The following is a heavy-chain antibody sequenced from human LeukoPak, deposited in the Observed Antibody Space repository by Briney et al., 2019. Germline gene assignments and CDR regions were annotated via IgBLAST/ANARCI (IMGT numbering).Heavy chain of an antibody. V-gene: IGHV1-18*01. CDR3: ARDHIKGIAVAGTWNY. J-gene: IGHJ4*02. Sequence: ASVKVSCKASGYTFTSYGISWVRQAPGQGLEWMGWISAYNGNTNYAQKLQGRVTMTTDISTSTAYMELRSLRSDDTAVYYCARDHIKGIAVAGTWNYWGQGTLVTVSS. CDR1: GYTFTSYG. CDR2: ISAYNGNT. D-gene: IGHD6-19*01.